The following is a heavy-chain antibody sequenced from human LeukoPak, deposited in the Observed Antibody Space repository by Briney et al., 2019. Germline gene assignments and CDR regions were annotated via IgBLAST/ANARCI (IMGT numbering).Heavy chain of an antibody. CDR1: GFTFSNAW. Sequence: GGSLRLSCVASGFTFSNAWMNWVRQAPGKGLAWVGRSKRIIDGGTTDYVDGGTIDYAAPVKGRFTVSRDDSINTLYLQMSSLKTEDTAVYYCAAQGGSGDLRYWGQGTLVTVSS. D-gene: IGHD4-17*01. V-gene: IGHV3-15*01. J-gene: IGHJ4*02. CDR2: SKRIIDGGTTDYVDGGTI. CDR3: AAQGGSGDLRY.